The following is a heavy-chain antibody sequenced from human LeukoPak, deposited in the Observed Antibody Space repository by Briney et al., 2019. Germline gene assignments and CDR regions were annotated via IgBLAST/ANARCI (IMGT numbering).Heavy chain of an antibody. J-gene: IGHJ5*02. D-gene: IGHD2-8*01. Sequence: SETLSLTCAVYGGSFSGYYWSWIRQPPGKGLEWIGEINHSGRTNYNPSLKSRVTISVDTSKNQFSLKLSSVTAADTAVYYCARKLRYCTNGVCYIGRNWFDPWGQGTLVTVSS. CDR1: GGSFSGYY. CDR3: ARKLRYCTNGVCYIGRNWFDP. CDR2: INHSGRT. V-gene: IGHV4-34*01.